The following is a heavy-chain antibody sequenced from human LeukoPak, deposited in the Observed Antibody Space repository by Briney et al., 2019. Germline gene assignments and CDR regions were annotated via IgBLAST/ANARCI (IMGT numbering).Heavy chain of an antibody. CDR3: ARDRSPAPGRSYGRGHFDY. CDR2: INPNSGDT. Sequence: ASVKVSCKASGYTFTAYYMHWVRQAPGQGLEWMGWINPNSGDTNYAQKFQGRVTMTRDTSISTAYMELSRLTPDDTAVYYCARDRSPAPGRSYGRGHFDYWGQGTLVTVSS. CDR1: GYTFTAYY. J-gene: IGHJ4*02. D-gene: IGHD3-16*01. V-gene: IGHV1-2*02.